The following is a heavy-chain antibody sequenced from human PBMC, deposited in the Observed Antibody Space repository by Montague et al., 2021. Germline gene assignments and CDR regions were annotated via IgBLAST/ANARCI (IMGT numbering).Heavy chain of an antibody. D-gene: IGHD3-10*01. J-gene: IGHJ3*01. CDR1: SGSIYHSY. V-gene: IGHV4-59*08. CDR3: AKQDYFGSGTSYKGFDP. CDR2: IFYGGAT. Sequence: SETLSLTCTVSSGSIYHSYWSWVRQPPGKGLEWLRSIFYGGATSNNPSLKSRVTMSVDTSTNQFSLKLSYVTAADTAVYYCAKQDYFGSGTSYKGFDPWGQGIMVTVSS.